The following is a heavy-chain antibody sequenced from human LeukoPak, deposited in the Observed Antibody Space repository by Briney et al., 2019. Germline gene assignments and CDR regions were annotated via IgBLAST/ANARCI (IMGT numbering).Heavy chain of an antibody. V-gene: IGHV3-11*06. CDR3: ARAPHYSNYGPYYYGMDV. D-gene: IGHD4-11*01. CDR2: ISSSSSYT. CDR1: GFTFSDYY. J-gene: IGHJ6*02. Sequence: PGGSLRLSCAASGFTFSDYYMSWIRQAPGKGLEWVSYISSSSSYTNYADSVKGRFTISRDNAKNSLYLRMNSPRAEDTAVYYCARAPHYSNYGPYYYGMDVWGQGTTVTVSS.